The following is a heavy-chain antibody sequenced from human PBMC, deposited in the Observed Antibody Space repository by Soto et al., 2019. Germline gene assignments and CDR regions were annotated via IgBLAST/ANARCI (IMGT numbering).Heavy chain of an antibody. V-gene: IGHV1-18*01. J-gene: IGHJ6*02. CDR3: AREGPAPYYYYGMDV. Sequence: QVQLVQSRGEVKKPGASVKVSCKTSGYSFTTYGIGWVRQAPGQGLEWMGWISGYNGNTNYAQKLKGRLTMTTDTSTSTADMELRSLTSDDTAVYYCAREGPAPYYYYGMDVWGQGSTVTVSS. CDR1: GYSFTTYG. CDR2: ISGYNGNT.